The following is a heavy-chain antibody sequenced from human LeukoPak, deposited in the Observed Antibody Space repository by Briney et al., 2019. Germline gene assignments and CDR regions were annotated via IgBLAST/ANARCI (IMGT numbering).Heavy chain of an antibody. CDR1: GYSISSGYY. V-gene: IGHV4-38-2*02. CDR3: AREEYSSSWYNYFDY. CDR2: IYHSGST. J-gene: IGHJ4*02. D-gene: IGHD6-13*01. Sequence: SETLSLTCTVSGYSISSGYYWGWIRQPPGKGLEWIGSIYHSGSTNYNPSLKSRVTISVDTSKNQFSLKLSSVTAADAAVYYCAREEYSSSWYNYFDYWGQGTLVTVSS.